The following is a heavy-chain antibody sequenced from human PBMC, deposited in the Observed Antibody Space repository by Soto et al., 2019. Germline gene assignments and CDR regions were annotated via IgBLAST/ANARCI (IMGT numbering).Heavy chain of an antibody. CDR2: IIPIFGTA. CDR1: GGTFSSYA. CDR3: ARDWPDSSGFDI. D-gene: IGHD3-22*01. V-gene: IGHV1-69*13. J-gene: IGHJ3*02. Sequence: GASVKVSCKASGGTFSSYAISRVRQAPGQGLKWMGGIIPIFGTANYAQKFQGRVTITADESTSTAYMELRSLRSDDTFVYYCARDWPDSSGFDIWGQGTMVTVSS.